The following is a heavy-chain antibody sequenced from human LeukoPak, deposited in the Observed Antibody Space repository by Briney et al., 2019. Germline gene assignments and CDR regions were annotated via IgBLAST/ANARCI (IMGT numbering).Heavy chain of an antibody. CDR3: ARGGYQLLPFDY. V-gene: IGHV1-8*01. CDR2: MNPNSGNT. D-gene: IGHD2-2*01. Sequence: ASVKVSCKASGYTFTSYDINWMRQATGQGLEWMGWMNPNSGNTGYAQKFQGRVTMTRNTSISAAYMELSSLRSEDTAVYYCARGGYQLLPFDYWGQGTLVTVSS. CDR1: GYTFTSYD. J-gene: IGHJ4*02.